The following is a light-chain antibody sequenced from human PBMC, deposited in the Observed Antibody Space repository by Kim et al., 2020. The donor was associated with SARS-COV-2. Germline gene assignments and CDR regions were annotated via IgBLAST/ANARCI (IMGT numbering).Light chain of an antibody. Sequence: SYELTQPPSVSVSPGQTASITCSGDKLGDKYACWYQQKPGQSPVLVIYQDSKRPSGIHERFSGPNSGNTATLTLSGTQAMDEADYYCQAWDSSTAVFGGG. J-gene: IGLJ2*01. CDR2: QDS. CDR1: KLGDKY. V-gene: IGLV3-1*01. CDR3: QAWDSSTAV.